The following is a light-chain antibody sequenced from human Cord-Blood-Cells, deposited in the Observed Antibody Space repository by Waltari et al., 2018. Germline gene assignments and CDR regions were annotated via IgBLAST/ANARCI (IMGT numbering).Light chain of an antibody. Sequence: QSALTQPASVSGSPGQSITISCTGTSSDDGGYNYVSWYQQHPGQAPKLMIYDVIKRPSGVSNRFSGAKSGNTASLTISWLQAEDEAGYYCSSYTSSSTWVFGGGAKLTVL. V-gene: IGLV2-14*03. CDR2: DVI. J-gene: IGLJ3*02. CDR3: SSYTSSSTWV. CDR1: SSDDGGYNY.